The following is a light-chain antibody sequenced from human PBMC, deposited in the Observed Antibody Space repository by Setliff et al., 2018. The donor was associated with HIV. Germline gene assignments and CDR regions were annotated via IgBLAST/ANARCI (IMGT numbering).Light chain of an antibody. CDR1: SSDVGGYNY. V-gene: IGLV2-14*01. Sequence: QSALAQPASVSGSPGQSITISCTGTSSDVGGYNYVSWYQQHPGKAPKLIISEVNNRPSGVSNRFSGSKSGNTASLTISGLRAEDEADYYCSSYAITNTLPFGTGTKVTVL. CDR2: EVN. CDR3: SSYAITNTLP. J-gene: IGLJ1*01.